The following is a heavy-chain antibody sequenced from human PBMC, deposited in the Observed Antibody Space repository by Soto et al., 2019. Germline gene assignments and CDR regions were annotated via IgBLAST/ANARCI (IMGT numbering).Heavy chain of an antibody. CDR1: GGSFSGYY. D-gene: IGHD6-19*01. V-gene: IGHV4-34*01. J-gene: IGHJ4*02. Sequence: LSLTCAVYGGSFSGYYWSWIRQPRGKGLEWIGEINHSGSTNYNPSLKSRVTISADTSKNQFSLKLSSVTAADTAVYYCARGRRFSVAGFFDYWGQGTLVTVSS. CDR2: INHSGST. CDR3: ARGRRFSVAGFFDY.